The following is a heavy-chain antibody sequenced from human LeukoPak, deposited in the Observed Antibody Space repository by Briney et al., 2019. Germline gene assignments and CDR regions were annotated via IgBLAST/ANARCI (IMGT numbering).Heavy chain of an antibody. Sequence: GGSLRLSCAASGFTFSSYAMSWVRQAPGKGLEWVSAISGSGGSTYYADSVKGRFTISRDTSKNTLYLQMNSLKTEDTAVYYCTTTIVGVTTWFDPWGQGILVTVSS. CDR2: ISGSGGST. J-gene: IGHJ5*02. D-gene: IGHD1-26*01. CDR1: GFTFSSYA. CDR3: TTTIVGVTTWFDP. V-gene: IGHV3-23*01.